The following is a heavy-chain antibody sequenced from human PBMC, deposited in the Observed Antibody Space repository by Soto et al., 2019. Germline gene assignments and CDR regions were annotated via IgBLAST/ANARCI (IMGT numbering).Heavy chain of an antibody. CDR2: IYWNDDT. Sequence: QITLKESGPTLVKPTQTLTLTCNFSGFSLTTAGAGVGWILQPPGKALVWLELIYWNDDTHYIPSLKSRLTTTKETSKNQVVLRMTYTDPVDTASSYCAHRGYGKYPRDNWSCPLGQGILVIVYS. CDR3: AHRGYGKYPRDNWSCP. CDR1: GFSLTTAGAG. J-gene: IGHJ5*02. D-gene: IGHD4-17*01. V-gene: IGHV2-5*01.